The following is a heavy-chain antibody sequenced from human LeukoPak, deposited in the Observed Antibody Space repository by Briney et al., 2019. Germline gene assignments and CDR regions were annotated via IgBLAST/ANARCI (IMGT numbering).Heavy chain of an antibody. Sequence: PGGSLRLSCAASGFTFDDYGMSWVRQAPGKGLEWVANIKQDGSEKYYVDSVKGRFTISRDNAKNSLYLQMNSLRAEDTAVYYCARGRSVAAGTTTISPFDYWGQGTLVTVSS. CDR1: GFTFDDYG. CDR2: IKQDGSEK. V-gene: IGHV3-7*01. D-gene: IGHD6-13*01. J-gene: IGHJ4*02. CDR3: ARGRSVAAGTTTISPFDY.